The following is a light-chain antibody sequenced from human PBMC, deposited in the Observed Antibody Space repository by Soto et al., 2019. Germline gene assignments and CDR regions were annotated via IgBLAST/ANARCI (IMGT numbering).Light chain of an antibody. CDR3: QSLACILNAVL. CDR2: ASP. Sequence: QAVVTQPPSVCGDPGQRVTISCTGSSSNIGAGYDVHWSQQLPGTAPKLLICASPDRPAALPDRFSGSSSGTSASLAIPGLQAEDEADYYCQSLACILNAVLFGGGTNVTVL. V-gene: IGLV1-40*01. CDR1: SSNIGAGYD. J-gene: IGLJ2*01.